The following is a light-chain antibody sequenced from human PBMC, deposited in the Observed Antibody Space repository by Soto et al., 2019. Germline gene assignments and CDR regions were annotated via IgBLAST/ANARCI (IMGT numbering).Light chain of an antibody. Sequence: DVVMTQSPASLAVSLGERATINCRSSQIVLFRSNNKNYLAWYQQKAGQPPKLLISWASSRESGVADRFSGIVSGTDFTRNISSLQAEDVAVYYFHQDYDALRTFGQGTKVEIK. J-gene: IGKJ1*01. CDR1: QIVLFRSNNKNY. CDR2: WAS. V-gene: IGKV4-1*01. CDR3: HQDYDALRT.